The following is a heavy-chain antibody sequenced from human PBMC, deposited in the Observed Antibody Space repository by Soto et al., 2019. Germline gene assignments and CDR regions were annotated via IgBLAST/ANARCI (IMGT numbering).Heavy chain of an antibody. Sequence: SETLSLTCTVSGGSISRGGYYWSWIRQHPGKGLEWIGYIYYSGSTYYNPSLKSRVTISVDTAKNQFSLKLSSVTAADTAVYYCAREVRRGIPMIRRAFDIWGQGTMVTVS. D-gene: IGHD3-22*01. CDR3: AREVRRGIPMIRRAFDI. CDR1: GGSISRGGYY. V-gene: IGHV4-31*03. CDR2: IYYSGST. J-gene: IGHJ3*02.